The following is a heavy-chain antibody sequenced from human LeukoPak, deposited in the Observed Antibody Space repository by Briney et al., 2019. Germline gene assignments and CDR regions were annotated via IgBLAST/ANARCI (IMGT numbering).Heavy chain of an antibody. D-gene: IGHD2-2*01. J-gene: IGHJ4*02. CDR1: GYIFTGYY. CDR3: ARGLRGSPAFDY. Sequence: ASVKVSCKASGYIFTGYYMHWVRQAPGQGLEWMGWINPNSGDTNYAQKFQGRVTMTRDTSISTAYMELSRLRSDDTAVYYCARGLRGSPAFDYWGQGTLVTVSS. CDR2: INPNSGDT. V-gene: IGHV1-2*02.